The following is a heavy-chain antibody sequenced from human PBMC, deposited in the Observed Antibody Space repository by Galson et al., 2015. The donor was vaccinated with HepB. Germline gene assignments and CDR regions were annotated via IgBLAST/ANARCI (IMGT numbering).Heavy chain of an antibody. V-gene: IGHV6-1*01. Sequence: CAISGDSVSNNNFGWNWIRQSPSRGLEWLGRTYYRTKIHNVYADSVKSRITINPDTSKNQISLQLNSVTPEDTVLYYCARVRQLGQGFHYWGQGTLVTVSS. CDR3: ARVRQLGQGFHY. CDR2: TYYRTKIHN. CDR1: GDSVSNNNFG. J-gene: IGHJ4*02. D-gene: IGHD3-10*01.